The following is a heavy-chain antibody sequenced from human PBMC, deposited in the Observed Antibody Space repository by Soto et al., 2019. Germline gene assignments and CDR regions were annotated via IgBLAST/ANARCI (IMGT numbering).Heavy chain of an antibody. Sequence: GASVKVSCKASGGTCSSYAISWVRQAPGQGLEWMGGIIPIFGTANYAQTFQGRITITADESTSTAYMELSSLRSEDTAVYYCARAAYYYDSSGYPRRSFDYWGQGTLVTVSS. V-gene: IGHV1-69*13. J-gene: IGHJ4*02. CDR3: ARAAYYYDSSGYPRRSFDY. CDR1: GGTCSSYA. D-gene: IGHD3-22*01. CDR2: IIPIFGTA.